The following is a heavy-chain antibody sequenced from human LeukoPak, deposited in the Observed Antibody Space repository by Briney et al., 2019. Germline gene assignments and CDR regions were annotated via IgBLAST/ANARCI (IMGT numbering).Heavy chain of an antibody. J-gene: IGHJ5*02. Sequence: ASVKVSCKASGYTFITYPMNWVRQAPGQGLEWMGWINTNTGNPTYAQGFTGRFVFSLDTSVSTAYLQISSLKAEDTAVYYCARIRPLAVAGSNWFDPWGRGTLVTVSS. CDR3: ARIRPLAVAGSNWFDP. D-gene: IGHD6-19*01. V-gene: IGHV7-4-1*02. CDR2: INTNTGNP. CDR1: GYTFITYP.